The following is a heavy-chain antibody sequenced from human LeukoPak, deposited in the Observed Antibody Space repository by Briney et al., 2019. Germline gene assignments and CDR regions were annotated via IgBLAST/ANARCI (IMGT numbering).Heavy chain of an antibody. CDR3: ASQSNYAYS. V-gene: IGHV3-74*01. J-gene: IGHJ4*02. CDR1: GFTFSSYW. D-gene: IGHD4-11*01. Sequence: GGSLRLSCAASGFTFSSYWMHWVRQAPGPGLVWVSRINSDGSTTVYADSVKGRFTISRDNAKNTLYLQMNSLRAEDTAVYYCASQSNYAYSWGQGTLVTVSS. CDR2: INSDGSTT.